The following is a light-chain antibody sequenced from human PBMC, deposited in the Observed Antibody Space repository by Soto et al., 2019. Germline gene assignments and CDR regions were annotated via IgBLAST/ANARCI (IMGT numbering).Light chain of an antibody. CDR2: GAS. CDR3: QQENNWPGT. J-gene: IGKJ1*01. V-gene: IGKV3-15*01. CDR1: QSVSSK. Sequence: EIVLTQSPGTLSVSPGERATLSCRASQSVSSKLAWYQQKPGQAPRLLFYGASTGATGIPARFSGSGSETEFTLSNRSLQSEDFSVYYCQQENNWPGTFGQGTKVEIK.